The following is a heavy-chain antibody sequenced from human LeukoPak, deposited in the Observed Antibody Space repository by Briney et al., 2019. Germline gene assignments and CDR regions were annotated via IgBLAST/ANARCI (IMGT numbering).Heavy chain of an antibody. J-gene: IGHJ4*02. CDR1: GYSFTSYW. D-gene: IGHD2-2*01. Sequence: GESLKISCKGSGYSFTSYWIGWVRQMPGKGLEWMGIIYPGDSDTRYSPSFQGQVTISADKSISTAYLQWSSLKASDTAMYYCARGYCSSTSCYYYFDHGGQGTLVPVLS. CDR2: IYPGDSDT. CDR3: ARGYCSSTSCYYYFDH. V-gene: IGHV5-51*01.